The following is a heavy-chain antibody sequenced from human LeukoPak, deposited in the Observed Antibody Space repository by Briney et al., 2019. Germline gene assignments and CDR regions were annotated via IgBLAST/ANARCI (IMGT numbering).Heavy chain of an antibody. CDR3: ARVWGWELTWDYYYYMDV. D-gene: IGHD1-26*01. Sequence: GGSLRLSCAASGFTFSSYSMNWVRQAPGKGLEWVSSISSSSSYIYYADSVKGRFTISRDNAKNSLYLQMNSLRAEDTAVYYCARVWGWELTWDYYYYMDVWGKGTTVTISS. J-gene: IGHJ6*03. V-gene: IGHV3-21*01. CDR1: GFTFSSYS. CDR2: ISSSSSYI.